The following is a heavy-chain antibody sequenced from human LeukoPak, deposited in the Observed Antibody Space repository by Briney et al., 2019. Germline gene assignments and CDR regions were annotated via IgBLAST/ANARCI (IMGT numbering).Heavy chain of an antibody. Sequence: ASVKVSCKVSGYTLTELSMHWVRPAPGKGLEGMEGFDPEDGETIYAQKFQGRVTMTEDTSTDTAYMELSSLRSEDTAVYYCATVVLLWFGEPRGNWFDPWGQGTLVTVSS. J-gene: IGHJ5*02. CDR1: GYTLTELS. CDR2: FDPEDGET. CDR3: ATVVLLWFGEPRGNWFDP. V-gene: IGHV1-24*01. D-gene: IGHD3-10*01.